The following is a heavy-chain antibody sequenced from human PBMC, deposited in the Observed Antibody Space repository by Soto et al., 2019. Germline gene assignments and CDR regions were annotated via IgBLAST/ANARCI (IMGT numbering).Heavy chain of an antibody. J-gene: IGHJ6*02. CDR2: ISSSSSTI. Sequence: EVQLVESGGGLVQPGGSLRLSCAASGFTFSSYSMNWVRQAPGKGLEWVSYISSSSSTIYYADSVKGRFTISRDNAKNSLYLQMNSLRDEDTAVYYCARGPTRYYYYYGMDVWGQGTTVTVSS. CDR3: ARGPTRYYYYYGMDV. V-gene: IGHV3-48*02. CDR1: GFTFSSYS.